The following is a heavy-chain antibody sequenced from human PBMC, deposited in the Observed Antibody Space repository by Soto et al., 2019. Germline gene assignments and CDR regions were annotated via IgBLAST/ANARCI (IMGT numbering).Heavy chain of an antibody. Sequence: EVHLVESGGGLVQPGGSLRLSCAASGFTFSSYSMNCVRQAPGKGLQCVSYIRRSGSLIYYAASVKGRFTISRDNAKNSLYLQMHSLRDADTAVYYCSRGEYARSPPASVYYYCGLDVWGQWTTVTVSS. V-gene: IGHV3-48*02. CDR3: SRGEYARSPPASVYYYCGLDV. CDR1: GFTFSSYS. CDR2: IRRSGSLI. J-gene: IGHJ6*02. D-gene: IGHD2-2*01.